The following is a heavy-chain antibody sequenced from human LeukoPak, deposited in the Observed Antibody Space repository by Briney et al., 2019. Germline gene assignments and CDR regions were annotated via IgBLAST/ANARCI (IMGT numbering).Heavy chain of an antibody. D-gene: IGHD6-19*01. V-gene: IGHV3-23*01. CDR2: ISFSGGNT. J-gene: IGHJ4*02. CDR1: GFTFSSYA. Sequence: GGSLRLSCAASGFTFSSYAMSWVRQAPGKGLEWVSAISFSGGNTYYADSVKGRFTISRGNSKNTLYLQMNSLRAEDTAVYYCAKGVAGNVDYWGQGTLVTVSS. CDR3: AKGVAGNVDY.